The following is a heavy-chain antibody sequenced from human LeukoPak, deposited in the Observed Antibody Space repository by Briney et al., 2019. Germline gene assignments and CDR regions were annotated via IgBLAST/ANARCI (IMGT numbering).Heavy chain of an antibody. CDR2: INPNSGGT. D-gene: IGHD3-22*01. J-gene: IGHJ4*02. CDR3: ARVPPNYDSSGYCDY. CDR1: GYTFTGYY. Sequence: SVKVSCKASGYTFTGYYMHWVRQVPGQGLEWMGWINPNSGGTNYAQKFQGRVTMTRDTSISTAYMELSRLRSDDTAVYYCARVPPNYDSSGYCDYWGQGTLVTVSS. V-gene: IGHV1-2*02.